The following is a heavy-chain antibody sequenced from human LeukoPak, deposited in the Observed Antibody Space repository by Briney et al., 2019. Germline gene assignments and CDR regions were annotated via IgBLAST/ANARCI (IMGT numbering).Heavy chain of an antibody. D-gene: IGHD5-12*01. CDR1: GGSFSGYS. J-gene: IGHJ4*02. CDR3: ARDERAGLSGYESPYYFDY. V-gene: IGHV4-34*01. CDR2: INHGGST. Sequence: SETLSLTCAVYGGSFSGYSTSWIRQPPGKGLEWIGEINHGGSTKYNTYLKSRVTISVDTSKNQFSLKLSSVTAADTAVYYCARDERAGLSGYESPYYFDYWGKGTLVTVSS.